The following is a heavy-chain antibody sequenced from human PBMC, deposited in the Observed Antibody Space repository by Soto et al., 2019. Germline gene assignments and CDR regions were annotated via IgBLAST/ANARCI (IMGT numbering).Heavy chain of an antibody. V-gene: IGHV3-64*01. Sequence: GGSLRLSCAASGFTFSSYAMHWVRQAPGKGLEYVSAISSNGGSTYYANSVKGRFTISRDNSKNTLYLQMGSLRAEDMAVYYCAREMSTSRVPLGYMDVWGKGTTVTVSS. CDR2: ISSNGGST. J-gene: IGHJ6*03. D-gene: IGHD2-2*01. CDR1: GFTFSSYA. CDR3: AREMSTSRVPLGYMDV.